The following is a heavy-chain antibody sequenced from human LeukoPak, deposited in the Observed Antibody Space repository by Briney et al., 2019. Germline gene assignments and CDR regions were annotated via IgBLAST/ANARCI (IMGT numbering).Heavy chain of an antibody. Sequence: GGSLRLSCAASGLTFSSYAMSWVRQAPGKGLEWVSAISGTGGSTYYADSVKGRFTISRDNSKNTLYLQMNSLRAEDTALYYCARARRGFGSSSWTDYYFDYWGQGTLVTVSS. CDR2: ISGTGGST. CDR3: ARARRGFGSSSWTDYYFDY. J-gene: IGHJ4*02. CDR1: GLTFSSYA. V-gene: IGHV3-23*01. D-gene: IGHD6-13*01.